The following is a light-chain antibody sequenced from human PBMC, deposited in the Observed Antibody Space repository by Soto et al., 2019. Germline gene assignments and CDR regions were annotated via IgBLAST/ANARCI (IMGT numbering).Light chain of an antibody. V-gene: IGKV3-11*01. Sequence: EIVLTQSPATLSLSPGERATLSCRASQSVSSYLAWYQQQPGQAPRLLIYDASNRATGIPARFSGSGSVTEFTLTISSLEPEDFAVYYCQQRSNWPPTFGGGTKVEIK. J-gene: IGKJ4*01. CDR1: QSVSSY. CDR2: DAS. CDR3: QQRSNWPPT.